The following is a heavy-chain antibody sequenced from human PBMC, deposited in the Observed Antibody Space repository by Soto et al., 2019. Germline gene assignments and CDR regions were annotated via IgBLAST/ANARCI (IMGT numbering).Heavy chain of an antibody. V-gene: IGHV3-30*18. Sequence: GGSQRLSSAAAVVGGANYGRRWFRQDTVKVLDWVAVISHDGSYKYYGDAVKGRFTISRDTSKNAVYLEMNSLRPEDTAVYYCAKGLLAIVGTTLPRDAFNIWGQGTMLTVSS. CDR1: VVGGANYG. D-gene: IGHD1-26*01. CDR3: AKGLLAIVGTTLPRDAFNI. J-gene: IGHJ3*02. CDR2: ISHDGSYK.